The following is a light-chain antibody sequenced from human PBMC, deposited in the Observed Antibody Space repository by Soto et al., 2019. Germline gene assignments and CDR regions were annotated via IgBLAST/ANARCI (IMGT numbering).Light chain of an antibody. J-gene: IGLJ3*02. Sequence: QSALTQPASVSGSRGQSITISCAGTNSDIGRYNYVSWYQQHPGEAPKLLIYEVSNRPSGISHRFSGSKSGNTASLTISGLQAEDEGDYYCSLYTNTAALAVFGEGTKLTVL. CDR2: EVS. CDR1: NSDIGRYNY. CDR3: SLYTNTAALAV. V-gene: IGLV2-14*01.